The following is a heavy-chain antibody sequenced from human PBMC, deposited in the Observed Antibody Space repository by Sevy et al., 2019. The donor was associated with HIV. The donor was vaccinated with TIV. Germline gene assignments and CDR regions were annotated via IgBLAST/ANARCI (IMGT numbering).Heavy chain of an antibody. D-gene: IGHD6-19*01. CDR3: ARFGYSSGWHFDY. V-gene: IGHV5-51*01. CDR2: IYPGDSDT. J-gene: IGHJ4*02. Sequence: GESLKISCKGSGYSFTSYWIGWVRQMPGKGLEWMGIIYPGDSDTRYSPSFQGQVTISADKSISNAYLQWSSLKASDTAMYYCARFGYSSGWHFDYWGQGTLVTVSS. CDR1: GYSFTSYW.